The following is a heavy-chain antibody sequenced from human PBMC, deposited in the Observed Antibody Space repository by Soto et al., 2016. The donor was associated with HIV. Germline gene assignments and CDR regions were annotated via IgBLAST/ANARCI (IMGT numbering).Heavy chain of an antibody. D-gene: IGHD6-19*01. CDR1: GYMFSDYY. Sequence: QVQLVQSGAEVKKPGASVKVSCKASGYMFSDYYVVWVRQAPGQGLEWMGWINPKSGDTHYAQKFQGRVTMTRDTSINTAYMELSRLRSDDTAVYYCARGAVPYSSGWLDVWGKGTTVTVSS. CDR3: ARGAVPYSSGWLDV. V-gene: IGHV1-2*02. J-gene: IGHJ6*04. CDR2: INPKSGDT.